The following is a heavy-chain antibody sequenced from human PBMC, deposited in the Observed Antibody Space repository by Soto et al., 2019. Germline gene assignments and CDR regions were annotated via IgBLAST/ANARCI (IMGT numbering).Heavy chain of an antibody. CDR1: GGAFGGYC. D-gene: IGHD2-15*01. Sequence: SETLSHTCAVFGGAFGGYCWGWIRQSPEKGVEGVGEINHSGSTNYNPSLKSRVTISVDTSKNQFSLKLSSVTAADTAAYYCARGRFCSGGSCYPLYYYYYGMDVWGQGTTVTVSS. J-gene: IGHJ6*02. CDR3: ARGRFCSGGSCYPLYYYYYGMDV. V-gene: IGHV4-34*01. CDR2: INHSGST.